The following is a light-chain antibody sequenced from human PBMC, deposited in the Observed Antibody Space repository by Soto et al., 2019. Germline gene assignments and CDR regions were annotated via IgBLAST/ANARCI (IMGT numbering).Light chain of an antibody. CDR2: DAS. J-gene: IGKJ3*01. CDR3: QQFYDYPDT. V-gene: IGKV1D-13*01. CDR1: QGISSA. Sequence: AIQLTQSPSSLSASVGDSVTITCRASQGISSALAWYQQTPGRAPKLLSYDASTLASGVPSRFSGSRSGTDLTLTVSSLQPEDVATYYCQQFYDYPDTFGPGPEVDI.